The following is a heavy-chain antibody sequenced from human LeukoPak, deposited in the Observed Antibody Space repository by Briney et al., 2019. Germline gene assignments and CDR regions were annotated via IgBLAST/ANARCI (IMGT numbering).Heavy chain of an antibody. CDR2: ISAYNGNT. CDR1: GYTFTSYG. Sequence: GASVKVSCKASGYTFTSYGISWVRQAPGQGLEWMGWISAYNGNTNYAQKLQGRVTMTTDTSTSTAYMELRSLRSNDTAVYYCASTKLGIKYFDYWGEGTLGTVSS. J-gene: IGHJ4*02. V-gene: IGHV1-18*01. CDR3: ASTKLGIKYFDY. D-gene: IGHD7-27*01.